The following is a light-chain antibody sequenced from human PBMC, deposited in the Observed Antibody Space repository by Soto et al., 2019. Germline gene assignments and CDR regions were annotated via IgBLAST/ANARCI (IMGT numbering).Light chain of an antibody. CDR2: KAS. Sequence: DIQMTQSPSSLSASVEDRVIITCRASQSISNHLNWYQQKPGKAPKLLIYKASTLESGVPSRFSGSGSGTEFTLTISSLQPDDFASYYCQQYNSHSRTFGQGTKVDIK. J-gene: IGKJ1*01. CDR1: QSISNH. CDR3: QQYNSHSRT. V-gene: IGKV1-5*03.